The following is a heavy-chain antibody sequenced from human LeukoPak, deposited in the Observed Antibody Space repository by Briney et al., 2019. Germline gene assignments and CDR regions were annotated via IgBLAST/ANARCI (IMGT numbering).Heavy chain of an antibody. J-gene: IGHJ4*02. CDR3: SRDSTFGVVVDFNY. V-gene: IGHV1-18*01. Sequence: GASVKVSCKASGYSFTTFGITWVRQAPGQGLEWMGWINANSNKTHYAQKFHDRVTMTTDTSTSTAFMELRGLKSDDTAMYYCSRDSTFGVVVDFNYWGQGTLVTVSS. CDR1: GYSFTTFG. CDR2: INANSNKT. D-gene: IGHD3-16*02.